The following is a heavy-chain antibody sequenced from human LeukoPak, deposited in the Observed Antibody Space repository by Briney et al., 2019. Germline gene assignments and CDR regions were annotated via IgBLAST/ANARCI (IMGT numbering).Heavy chain of an antibody. V-gene: IGHV3-21*01. CDR3: ARGPFWSGYYAPDY. Sequence: GGSLRLSCAASGFTFSSYSMNWVRQAPGKGLEWVSSTSSSSSYIYYADSVKGRFTISRDNAKNSLYLQMNSLRAEDTAVYYCARGPFWSGYYAPDYWGQGTLVTVSS. D-gene: IGHD3-3*01. J-gene: IGHJ4*02. CDR2: TSSSSSYI. CDR1: GFTFSSYS.